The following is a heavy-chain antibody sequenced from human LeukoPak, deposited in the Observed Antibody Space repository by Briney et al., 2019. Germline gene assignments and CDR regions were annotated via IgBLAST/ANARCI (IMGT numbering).Heavy chain of an antibody. D-gene: IGHD1-26*01. Sequence: SETLSLTCTVSSVHLTNHYWSWIRRPPAKGLERIGYIFFSGTTNYNLSLKSHVTIAVDTSKNQFSLKLSSVTATDTAVYYCARRRSGMISIDYWGQGTLVTVSS. V-gene: IGHV4-59*08. J-gene: IGHJ4*02. CDR2: IFFSGTT. CDR1: SVHLTNHY. CDR3: ARRRSGMISIDY.